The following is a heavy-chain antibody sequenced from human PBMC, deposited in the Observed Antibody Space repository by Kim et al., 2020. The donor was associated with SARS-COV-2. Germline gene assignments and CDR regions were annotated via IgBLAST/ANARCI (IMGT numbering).Heavy chain of an antibody. D-gene: IGHD2-8*01. Sequence: GGSLRLSCAASGFSFSDFYMNWVRQAPGKGLEWVSYISATGKTTYYADSVKGRFTIIRDNANNSVHLQMHTMSAEDTASYYCSSDHRLGGVFDDYLFYY. J-gene: IGHJ6*03. CDR3: SSDHRLGGVFDDYLFYY. CDR2: ISATGKTT. V-gene: IGHV3-11*01. CDR1: GFSFSDFY.